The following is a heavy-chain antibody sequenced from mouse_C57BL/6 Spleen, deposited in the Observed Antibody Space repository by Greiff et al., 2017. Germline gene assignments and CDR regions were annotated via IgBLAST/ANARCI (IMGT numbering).Heavy chain of an antibody. J-gene: IGHJ2*01. D-gene: IGHD2-3*01. Sequence: EVQLVESGGDLVKPGGSLKLSCAASGFTFSSYGMSWVRQTPDKRLEWVATISSGGSYTYYPDSVKGRFTISRDNAKNTLYLQMSSLKSEDTAMYYCARWEFDGCLDYWGQGTTLTVSS. CDR1: GFTFSSYG. CDR3: ARWEFDGCLDY. V-gene: IGHV5-6*01. CDR2: ISSGGSYT.